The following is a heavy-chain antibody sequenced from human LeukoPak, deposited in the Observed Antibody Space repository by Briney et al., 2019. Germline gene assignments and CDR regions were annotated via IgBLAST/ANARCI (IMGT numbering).Heavy chain of an antibody. CDR1: GFTFSSYA. J-gene: IGHJ5*02. CDR3: ARDLIVVVITNWFDP. Sequence: GGSLRLSCAASGFTFSSYAMHWVRQAPGKGLEWVAVISYDGSKKYYADSVKGRFTISRDNSKNTLYLQMNSLRAEDTAVYYCARDLIVVVITNWFDPWGQGTLVTVSS. CDR2: ISYDGSKK. D-gene: IGHD3-22*01. V-gene: IGHV3-30-3*01.